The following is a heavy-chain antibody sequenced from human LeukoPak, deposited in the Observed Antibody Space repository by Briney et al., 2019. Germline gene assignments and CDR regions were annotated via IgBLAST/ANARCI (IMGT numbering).Heavy chain of an antibody. J-gene: IGHJ5*02. CDR1: GFTFSSYS. CDR3: ARDLVVAVSGYNWFDP. CDR2: ISSSSYI. Sequence: SGGSLRLSCAASGFTFSSYSMNWVRQAPGKGLEWVSYISSSSYIYYADSVKGRFTISRDNAKNSLYLQMNSLRAEDTAVYYCARDLVVAVSGYNWFDPWGQGTLVTVSS. V-gene: IGHV3-21*01. D-gene: IGHD2-15*01.